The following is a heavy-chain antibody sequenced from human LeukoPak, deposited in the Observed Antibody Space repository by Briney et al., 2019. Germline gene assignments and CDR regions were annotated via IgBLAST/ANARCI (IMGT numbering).Heavy chain of an antibody. CDR2: IYPGDSDT. CDR1: GYSFTSYW. D-gene: IGHD3-3*01. CDR3: ARLGALLEWPLLDYFDY. V-gene: IGHV5-51*01. J-gene: IGHJ4*02. Sequence: ASVKVSCKASGYSFTSYWIGWVRQMPGKGLEWMGIIYPGDSDTRYSPSFQGQVTISADKSISTAYLQWSSLKASDTAMYYCARLGALLEWPLLDYFDYWGQGTLVTVSS.